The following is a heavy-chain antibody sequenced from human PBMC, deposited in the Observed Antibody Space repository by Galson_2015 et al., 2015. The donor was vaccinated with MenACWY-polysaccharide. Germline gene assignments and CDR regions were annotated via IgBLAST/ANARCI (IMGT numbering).Heavy chain of an antibody. V-gene: IGHV1-8*01. J-gene: IGHJ5*02. Sequence: SVKVSCKASGYTFTNYDINWVRQATGQGLEWMGWMNPNSGNTGYAQKFQGRVTMTSNSAMTIAYMELRSLRPEGTAVYYCARIIARKYTFAHPWGQGTLVTVSS. CDR1: GYTFTNYD. CDR2: MNPNSGNT. CDR3: ARIIARKYTFAHP. D-gene: IGHD2-21*01.